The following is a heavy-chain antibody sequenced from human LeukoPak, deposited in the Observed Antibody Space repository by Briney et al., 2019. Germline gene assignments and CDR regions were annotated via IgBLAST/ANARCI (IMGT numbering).Heavy chain of an antibody. CDR3: VRDGRSGWHFDH. CDR1: GFTFSRYW. D-gene: IGHD6-19*01. V-gene: IGHV3-7*01. CDR2: IKQDGSEK. J-gene: IGHJ4*02. Sequence: GGAPRISRAAPGFTFSRYWMSLGRQTPKKGLEGGANIKQDGSEKYYVDSVKGRFTNSRDNAKNSMFLQMNSLRAEDTAVYYCVRDGRSGWHFDHWGQGTRVTVSS.